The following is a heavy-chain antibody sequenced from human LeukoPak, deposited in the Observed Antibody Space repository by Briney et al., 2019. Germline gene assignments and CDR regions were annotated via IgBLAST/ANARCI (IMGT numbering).Heavy chain of an antibody. V-gene: IGHV4-30-2*01. CDR1: GGSISSGGYS. CDR2: IYHSGST. CDR3: ASYRSSGWDDY. D-gene: IGHD6-19*01. J-gene: IGHJ4*02. Sequence: PSETLSLTCAVSGGSISSGGYSWSWIRQPPGKGLEWIGYIYHSGSTYYDPSLKSRVTISVDRSKNQFSLKLSSVTAADTAVYYCASYRSSGWDDYWGQGTLVTVSS.